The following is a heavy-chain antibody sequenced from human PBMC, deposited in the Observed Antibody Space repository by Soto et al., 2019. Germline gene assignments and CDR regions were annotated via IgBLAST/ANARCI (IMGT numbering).Heavy chain of an antibody. V-gene: IGHV4-59*08. CDR3: ASGLSGDKVDQ. CDR2: IYDSGST. CDR1: GDSIGSFY. Sequence: SETLSLTCTVSGDSIGSFYWTWIRQPPGKGLEWIGHIYDSGSTYNNPSLKSRLTISEDTSKNHFSLNLNSVTAADTAVYYCASGLSGDKVDQWGQGTLVTVSS. J-gene: IGHJ4*02. D-gene: IGHD2-21*01.